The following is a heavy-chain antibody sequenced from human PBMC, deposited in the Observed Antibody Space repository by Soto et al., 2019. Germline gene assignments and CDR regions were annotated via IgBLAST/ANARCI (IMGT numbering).Heavy chain of an antibody. CDR2: IPHDGNNE. V-gene: IGHV3-33*01. J-gene: IGHJ3*02. Sequence: QVQLVESGGGVGQPGGSLSLSCAASAFPFSRSAMHWLRQAPGKGLEWVAVIPHDGNNEDYTDSVRGRFTISRDNSKNALYLQMNSLRGEDTAVYYWARGLDKSAGGAFDIWGQGTLVTVSS. D-gene: IGHD3-10*01. CDR3: ARGLDKSAGGAFDI. CDR1: AFPFSRSA.